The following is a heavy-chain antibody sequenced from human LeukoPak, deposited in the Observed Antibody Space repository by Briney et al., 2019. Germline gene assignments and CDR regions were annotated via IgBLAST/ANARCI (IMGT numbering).Heavy chain of an antibody. D-gene: IGHD3-22*01. Sequence: GESLKISCKVSGYRLTNNWIGWVRQVPGKGLELMGIIYPGDSDTRYSPSFQGQVTISADKSISTAYLQWSRLKASDTAMYYCARLHDSSANRIDYWGQGTLVTVSS. J-gene: IGHJ4*02. V-gene: IGHV5-51*01. CDR3: ARLHDSSANRIDY. CDR1: GYRLTNNW. CDR2: IYPGDSDT.